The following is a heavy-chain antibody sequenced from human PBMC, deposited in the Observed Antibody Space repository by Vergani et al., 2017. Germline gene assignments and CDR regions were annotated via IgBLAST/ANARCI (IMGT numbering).Heavy chain of an antibody. CDR1: GGSITYGAFY. CDR3: ARDGGEYDKDALDV. Sequence: QVQLQESGPGLVKPSQTLSLTCTVSGGSITYGAFYWGWIRQSPGKGLEWIGSIYYSENKFYNPSLESRVTLSIDTTKNQFSLKLNSVTAADTAVYYCARDGGEYDKDALDVWGQGTKVTVTS. J-gene: IGHJ3*01. V-gene: IGHV4-39*07. CDR2: IYYSENK. D-gene: IGHD2-21*01.